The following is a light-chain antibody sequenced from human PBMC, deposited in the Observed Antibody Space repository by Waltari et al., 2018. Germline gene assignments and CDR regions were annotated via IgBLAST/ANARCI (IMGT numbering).Light chain of an antibody. CDR3: QQYSSSFT. V-gene: IGKV3-20*01. CDR2: GAS. Sequence: EIVLTQSPGTLSLSPGDRATLSCRASQSVTSGFLAWYQQKPGQASRLLIFGASTRATGIPDRFSGSGSGTDFTLTISRLEPEDFAVYYCQQYSSSFTFGPGTKVDIK. CDR1: QSVTSGF. J-gene: IGKJ3*01.